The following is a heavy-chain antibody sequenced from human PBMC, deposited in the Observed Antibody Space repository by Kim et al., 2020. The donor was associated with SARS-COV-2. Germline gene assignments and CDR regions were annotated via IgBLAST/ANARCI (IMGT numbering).Heavy chain of an antibody. CDR2: T. CDR3: TRREQLVEFDP. V-gene: IGHV3-73*01. J-gene: IGHJ5*02. Sequence: TAYAASVKGRFTISRDDSKSTAYLQMNSLKIEDTAVYYCTRREQLVEFDPWGQGTLVTVSS. D-gene: IGHD6-13*01.